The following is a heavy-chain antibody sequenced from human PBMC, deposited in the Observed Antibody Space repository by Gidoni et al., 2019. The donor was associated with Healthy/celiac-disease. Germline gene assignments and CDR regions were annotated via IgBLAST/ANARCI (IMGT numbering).Heavy chain of an antibody. CDR1: GFTFRRYW. J-gene: IGHJ6*02. Sequence: EVQLVESGGVLVQHGGSLSLSCAASGFTFRRYWMSWVRQAPGKGLEWVANIKQDGSEKYYVDSVKGRFTISRDNAKNSLYLQMNSLRAEDTAVYYCARGYGDYVFKADYYYYGMDVWGQGTTVTVSS. CDR2: IKQDGSEK. D-gene: IGHD4-17*01. CDR3: ARGYGDYVFKADYYYYGMDV. V-gene: IGHV3-7*03.